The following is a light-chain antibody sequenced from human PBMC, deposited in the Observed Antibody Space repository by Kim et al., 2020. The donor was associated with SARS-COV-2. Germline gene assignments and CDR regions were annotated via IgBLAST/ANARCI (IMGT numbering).Light chain of an antibody. CDR1: QSVSSSA. CDR3: QQYDTSPRT. Sequence: SRGKRATVSCRGSQSVSSSALAWYQHKPGQAPRHLIYGASSRATGIPERFSGGESGTDFTVTMRRLEPEDFAVYYCQQYDTSPRTFGQGTKVDIK. CDR2: GAS. J-gene: IGKJ1*01. V-gene: IGKV3-20*01.